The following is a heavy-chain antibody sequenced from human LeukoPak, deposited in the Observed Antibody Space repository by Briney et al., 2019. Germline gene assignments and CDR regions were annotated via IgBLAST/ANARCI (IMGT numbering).Heavy chain of an antibody. CDR1: GGSISSGGYY. CDR3: ARQVGRYDFWSGYQYFDY. V-gene: IGHV4-39*01. J-gene: IGHJ4*02. CDR2: IYYSGST. Sequence: SQTLSLTCAVSGGSISSGGYYWGWIRQPPGKGLEWIGSIYYSGSTYYNPSLKSRVTISVDTSKNQFSLKLSSVTAADTAVYYCARQVGRYDFWSGYQYFDYWGQGTLVTVSS. D-gene: IGHD3-3*01.